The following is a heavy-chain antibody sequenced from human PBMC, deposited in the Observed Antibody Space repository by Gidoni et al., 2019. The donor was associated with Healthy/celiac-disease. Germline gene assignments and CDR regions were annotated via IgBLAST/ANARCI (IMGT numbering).Heavy chain of an antibody. CDR2: ISGSGGST. CDR3: AKDLFPESSCWYVPPGY. J-gene: IGHJ4*02. V-gene: IGHV3-23*01. D-gene: IGHD6-19*01. CDR1: GFTFSSYA. Sequence: EVQLLESGGGLVQPGGSLRLSCAASGFTFSSYAMSWVRQAPGKGLEWVSAISGSGGSTYYADSVKGRFTISRDNSNNTRYLQMNSLRAEDTAVYYCAKDLFPESSCWYVPPGYWGQGTLVTVSS.